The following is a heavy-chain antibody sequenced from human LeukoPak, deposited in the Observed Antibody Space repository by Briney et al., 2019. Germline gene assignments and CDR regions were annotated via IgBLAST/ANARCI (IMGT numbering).Heavy chain of an antibody. V-gene: IGHV3-48*01. Sequence: PGGSLRLSCAASGFTFSSYEMNWVRQAPGKGLEWVSYISSSSSTIYYADSVKGRFTISRDNSKNSLYLQMNSLRAEDTAVYYCARDSGSYGGEFDPWGQGTLVTVSS. CDR1: GFTFSSYE. J-gene: IGHJ5*02. D-gene: IGHD1-26*01. CDR2: ISSSSSTI. CDR3: ARDSGSYGGEFDP.